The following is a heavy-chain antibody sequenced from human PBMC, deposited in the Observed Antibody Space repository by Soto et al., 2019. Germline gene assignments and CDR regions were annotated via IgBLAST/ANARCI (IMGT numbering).Heavy chain of an antibody. V-gene: IGHV1-2*02. Sequence: QVQLVQSGAEVKMPGASVKVSCEASGYKFPEYFLHWVRQAPGQGLERMGWISPKSGVTYLAPKFKGRVTMTADMSTTTVYMHLSGLRPDDTAIYFCARATLIIRHITDLGEASPGVVEYWGQGTLVSVSS. CDR3: ARATLIIRHITDLGEASPGVVEY. D-gene: IGHD3-16*01. J-gene: IGHJ4*02. CDR1: GYKFPEYF. CDR2: ISPKSGVT.